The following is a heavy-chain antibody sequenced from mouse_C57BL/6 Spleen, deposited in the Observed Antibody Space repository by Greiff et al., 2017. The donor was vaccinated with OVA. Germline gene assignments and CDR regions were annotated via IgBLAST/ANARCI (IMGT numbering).Heavy chain of an antibody. CDR3: AREGYYGSSSDY. D-gene: IGHD1-1*01. Sequence: VQLQQSGPELVKPGASVKISCKASGYTFTDYYMNWVKQSHGKSLEWIGDINPNNGGTSYNQKFKGKATLTVDKSSSTAYMELRSLTSEDSAVYYCAREGYYGSSSDYWGQGTTLTVSS. CDR2: INPNNGGT. CDR1: GYTFTDYY. J-gene: IGHJ2*01. V-gene: IGHV1-26*01.